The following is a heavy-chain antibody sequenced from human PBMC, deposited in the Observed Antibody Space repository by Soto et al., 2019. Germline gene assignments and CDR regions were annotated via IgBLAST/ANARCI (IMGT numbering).Heavy chain of an antibody. CDR1: GFTFSSYS. CDR3: ARGQYGDYYYMDV. CDR2: ISSSSSYI. Sequence: EVQLVESGGGLVKPGGSLRLSCVVSGFTFSSYSMNWVRQAPGKGLEWVSSISSSSSYIHNADSGKGRFTISRDNAKNSMYLKMTSLRANDTAVYYCARGQYGDYYYMDVGGKGTSVTVSS. V-gene: IGHV3-21*01. J-gene: IGHJ6*03. D-gene: IGHD2-8*01.